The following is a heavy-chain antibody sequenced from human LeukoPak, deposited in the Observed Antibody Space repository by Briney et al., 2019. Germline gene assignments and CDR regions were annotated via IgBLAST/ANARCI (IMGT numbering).Heavy chain of an antibody. CDR2: IYYSGST. D-gene: IGHD3-10*01. CDR3: ARALTMVRGVPKGHYFDY. J-gene: IGHJ4*02. CDR1: GGSISRGDYY. Sequence: PSQTLSLTCTVSGGSISRGDYYWSWIRQPPGKGLEWIGYIYYSGSTYYNPSLKSRVTISVDTSKNQFSLKLSSVTAADTAVYYCARALTMVRGVPKGHYFDYWGQGTLVTVSS. V-gene: IGHV4-30-4*01.